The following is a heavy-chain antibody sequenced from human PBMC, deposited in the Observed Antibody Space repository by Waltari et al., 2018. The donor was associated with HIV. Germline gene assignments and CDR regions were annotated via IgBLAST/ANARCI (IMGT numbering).Heavy chain of an antibody. V-gene: IGHV3-48*02. CDR3: VRDPKTSWGELDY. CDR2: ISSSGSTI. Sequence: EVQLVESGGGLVQPEESLRLSCAASGFVFSSKSRNWVRQAPGEGLEWISFISSSGSTIYYADFVKGRFTVSRDNAENSLYLQMNSLRDEDTAVYYCVRDPKTSWGELDYWGQGTLVAVSS. J-gene: IGHJ4*02. D-gene: IGHD3-16*01. CDR1: GFVFSSKS.